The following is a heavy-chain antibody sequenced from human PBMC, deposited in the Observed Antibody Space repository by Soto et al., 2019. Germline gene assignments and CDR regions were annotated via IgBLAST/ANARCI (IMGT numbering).Heavy chain of an antibody. V-gene: IGHV3-66*01. J-gene: IGHJ6*03. D-gene: IGHD5-18*01. Sequence: GGSLRLSCAASGFTVSSNYMSWVRQAPGKGLEWVSVIYSGGSTYYADSVKGRFTISRDNSKNTLYLQMNSLRAEDTAVYYCARASGGYSYGLNGYYYYYMDVWGNGTTVTVSS. CDR1: GFTVSSNY. CDR2: IYSGGST. CDR3: ARASGGYSYGLNGYYYYYMDV.